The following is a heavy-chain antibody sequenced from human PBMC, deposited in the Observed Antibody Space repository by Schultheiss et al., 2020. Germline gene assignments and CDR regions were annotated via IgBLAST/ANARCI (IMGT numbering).Heavy chain of an antibody. D-gene: IGHD2-2*01. J-gene: IGHJ6*02. Sequence: ASVKVSCKASGYTFTSYDINWVRQATGQGLEWMGWMNPNSGGTNYAQKFQGWVTMTRDTSISTAYMELSRLRSDDTAVYYCARSAPGYCSSTSCYEAPMYYYYYGMDVWGQGTTVTVSS. CDR3: ARSAPGYCSSTSCYEAPMYYYYYGMDV. CDR2: MNPNSGGT. V-gene: IGHV1-2*04. CDR1: GYTFTSYD.